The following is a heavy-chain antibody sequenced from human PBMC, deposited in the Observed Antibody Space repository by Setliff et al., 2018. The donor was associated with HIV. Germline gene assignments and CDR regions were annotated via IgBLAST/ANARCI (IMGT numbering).Heavy chain of an antibody. CDR3: ASLTTDRFLEWLFVY. CDR1: GGSVSSSSGPGYY. Sequence: SETLSLTCTVSGGSVSSSSGPGYYWGWVRQPPGGGLEWIGSVYYSGSTYYNPSLKTRVTISVDTSKNQFSLKLSSVTAADTAVYYCASLTTDRFLEWLFVYWGQGTLVTVSS. D-gene: IGHD3-3*01. J-gene: IGHJ4*02. V-gene: IGHV4-39*01. CDR2: VYYSGST.